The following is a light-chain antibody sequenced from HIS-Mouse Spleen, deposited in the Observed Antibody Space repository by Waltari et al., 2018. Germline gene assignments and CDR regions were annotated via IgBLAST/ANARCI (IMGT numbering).Light chain of an antibody. CDR3: YSTDSSGNHRV. V-gene: IGLV3-10*01. Sequence: SYELTQPPSVSVSPGQTARITCSGDALPKKYAYWYQQKSGQAPVLVIYEDSTRPSGIPERFSGSSSGTMATLTSSGAQVEEEADYYCYSTDSSGNHRVFGGGTKLTVL. CDR2: EDS. J-gene: IGLJ2*01. CDR1: ALPKKY.